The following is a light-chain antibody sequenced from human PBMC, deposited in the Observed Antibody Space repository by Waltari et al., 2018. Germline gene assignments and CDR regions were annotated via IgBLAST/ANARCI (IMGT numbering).Light chain of an antibody. CDR1: QDLDNW. CDR3: QQLHSYPRA. V-gene: IGKV1-13*02. J-gene: IGKJ4*01. Sequence: AIQVTHSPSSLSASVGDRVTITCRASQDLDNWLAWYQQKPGKAPNLLIYGASVLESGVPSRFSGSGSGTDFTLTISSLQPEDFATYYCQQLHSYPRAFGGGTKVESK. CDR2: GAS.